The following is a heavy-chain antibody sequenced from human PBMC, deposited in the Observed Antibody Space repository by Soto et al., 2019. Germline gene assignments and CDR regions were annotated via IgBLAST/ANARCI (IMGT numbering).Heavy chain of an antibody. D-gene: IGHD3-10*01. CDR3: ERDMDRNFDY. CDR2: IYTSGST. V-gene: IGHV4-4*07. CDR1: GGSISSYY. J-gene: IGHJ4*02. Sequence: SETLSLTGTVSGGSISSYYLSWIRQPAGKGLEWIGRIYTSGSTNYNPSLKSRVTMSVDTSKNQFSLKLSSVTAADTAVYYCERDMDRNFDYWGQGTLVTVSS.